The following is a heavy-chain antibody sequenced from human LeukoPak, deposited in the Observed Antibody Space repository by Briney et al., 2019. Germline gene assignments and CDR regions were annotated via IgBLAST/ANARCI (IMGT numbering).Heavy chain of an antibody. V-gene: IGHV3-23*01. Sequence: GGSLRLSCAASGFTFSSYAMSWVRQAPGEGLEWVSAISGSGGSTYYADPVKGRFTISRDNSKNTLYLQMNSLRAEDTAVYYCAKARYCSGGSCYSDYWGQGTLVTVSS. J-gene: IGHJ4*02. D-gene: IGHD2-15*01. CDR1: GFTFSSYA. CDR2: ISGSGGST. CDR3: AKARYCSGGSCYSDY.